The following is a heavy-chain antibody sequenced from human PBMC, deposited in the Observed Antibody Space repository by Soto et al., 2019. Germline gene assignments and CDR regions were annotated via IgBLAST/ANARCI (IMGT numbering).Heavy chain of an antibody. CDR1: GYTFTSYS. V-gene: IGHV1-18*01. J-gene: IGHJ4*02. CDR2: ISVNNGNT. CDR3: ARATRMYYSGTTGSPLDN. D-gene: IGHD3-22*01. Sequence: ASVKVSCKASGYTFTSYSVSWVRQAPGQGLEWMGWISVNNGNTNYAQKFQGRVTMTTDTYTSTAYMELRSLKSDDTAVYYCARATRMYYSGTTGSPLDNWGPGTLVTVSS.